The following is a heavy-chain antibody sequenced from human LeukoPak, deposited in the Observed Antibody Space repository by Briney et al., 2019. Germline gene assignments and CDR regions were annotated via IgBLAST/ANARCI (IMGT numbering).Heavy chain of an antibody. J-gene: IGHJ4*02. CDR1: GYTFTSYY. D-gene: IGHD6-13*01. V-gene: IGHV1-46*01. CDR2: INPSGGST. CDR3: ARDSRRIAAAANHFDY. Sequence: ASVKVSCKASGYTFTSYYMHWVRQAPGQGLEWMGIINPSGGSTSYAQKFQGRVTMTRDTSTSTVYMELSSLRSEDTAVYYCARDSRRIAAAANHFDYWGQGTLVTVSS.